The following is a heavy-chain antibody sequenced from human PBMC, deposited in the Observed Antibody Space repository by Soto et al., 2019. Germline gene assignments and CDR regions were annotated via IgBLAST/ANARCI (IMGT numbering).Heavy chain of an antibody. D-gene: IGHD3-22*01. J-gene: IGHJ3*01. CDR2: IIAILGKA. CDR3: ARERGGAIIVGVTGTFDG. CDR1: GGTFSSYA. V-gene: IGHV1-69*01. Sequence: QVQLVQSGAEVKKPGSSVKVSCKASGGTFSSYAISWVRQAPGQGLEWMGGIIAILGKANYAEQFQGRVTITADESSSTAYMELSSLRSEDTAVYYCARERGGAIIVGVTGTFDGWGQGTLVTVSS.